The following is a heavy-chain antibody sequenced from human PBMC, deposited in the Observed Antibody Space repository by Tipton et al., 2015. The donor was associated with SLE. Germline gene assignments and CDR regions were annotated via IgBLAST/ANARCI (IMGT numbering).Heavy chain of an antibody. CDR3: ARRETTLVQGVRQYYFDY. CDR2: VYKN. J-gene: IGHJ4*01. CDR1: GVSISNYY. D-gene: IGHD3-10*01. Sequence: TLSLTCYVTGVSISNYYWTWIRQSPGKGLEWIGNVYKNYNPSLESRVTISVDTSRNLFSLNLSSVTAADTAVYYCARRETTLVQGVRQYYFDYWGRGTLVTVSS. V-gene: IGHV4-59*08.